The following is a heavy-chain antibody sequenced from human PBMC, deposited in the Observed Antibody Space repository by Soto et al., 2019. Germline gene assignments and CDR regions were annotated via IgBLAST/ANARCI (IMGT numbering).Heavy chain of an antibody. CDR1: GYTFTFYY. J-gene: IGHJ4*02. CDR2: INPRGGDT. CDR3: ARGSVYSSGWSTLDY. V-gene: IGHV1-46*01. Sequence: QVQLVQSGAEVKKPGASVTVSCKASGYTFTFYYIHWVRQAPGQRLEWMGIINPRGGDTTYAQKFQGRVTMTRDTSTSTVYMELSSLTSEDTAVYYCARGSVYSSGWSTLDYWGQGTLVTVSS. D-gene: IGHD6-19*01.